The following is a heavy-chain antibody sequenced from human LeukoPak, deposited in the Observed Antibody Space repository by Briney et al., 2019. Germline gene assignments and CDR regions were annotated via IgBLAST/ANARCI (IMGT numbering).Heavy chain of an antibody. Sequence: GASVTVSCKASGYSFTSYFMDWVRHAQGQGLEWMGIINPSGGSTSYAQKFQGRVTMTRDTSTSTVYMELSSLRSEDTAVYYCAREQDAFDIWGQGTMVTVSS. V-gene: IGHV1-46*01. J-gene: IGHJ3*02. CDR2: INPSGGST. CDR1: GYSFTSYF. CDR3: AREQDAFDI.